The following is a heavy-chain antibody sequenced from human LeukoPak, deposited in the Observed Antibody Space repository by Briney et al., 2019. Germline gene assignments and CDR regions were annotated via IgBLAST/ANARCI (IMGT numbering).Heavy chain of an antibody. CDR3: ASTICSSTSCYGYYYYYMDV. V-gene: IGHV4-39*07. CDR1: GGSISSSSYY. D-gene: IGHD2-2*01. Sequence: PSETLSLTCTVSGGSISSSSYYWGWIRQPPGKGLEWIGSIYYSGSTYYNPSLKSRVTISVDTSKNQFSLKLSSVTAADTAVYYCASTICSSTSCYGYYYYYMDVWGKGTTVAVSS. CDR2: IYYSGST. J-gene: IGHJ6*03.